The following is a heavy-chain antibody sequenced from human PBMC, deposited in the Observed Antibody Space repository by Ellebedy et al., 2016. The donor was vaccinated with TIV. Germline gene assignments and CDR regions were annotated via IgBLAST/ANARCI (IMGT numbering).Heavy chain of an antibody. CDR1: AGTFSSYA. CDR3: ATDSAPDGHKWFLDL. D-gene: IGHD5-24*01. Sequence: AASVQVSCKASAGTFSSYAISWVRQPPGQGLHWMGGIITIFGTASYAQKLQGRVAINADESTSTAYLELSGLRSEDTSVYYCATDSAPDGHKWFLDLWGRGTLVTVSS. V-gene: IGHV1-69*13. J-gene: IGHJ2*01. CDR2: IITIFGTA.